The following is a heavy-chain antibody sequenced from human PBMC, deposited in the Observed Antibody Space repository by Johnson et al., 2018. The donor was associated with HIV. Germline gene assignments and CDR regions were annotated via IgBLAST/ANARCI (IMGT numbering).Heavy chain of an antibody. V-gene: IGHV3-9*01. CDR2: ISWNSGSI. D-gene: IGHD3-10*01. Sequence: VESGGGLVQPGRSLRLSCAASGFTFDDYAMHWVRQAPGKGLEWVSGISWNSGSIGYADSVKGRFTISRDNAKNSLYLQMNSLRAEDTALYYCAKEAAMVQGGAVDIWGQGTMVTVSS. CDR3: AKEAAMVQGGAVDI. J-gene: IGHJ3*02. CDR1: GFTFDDYA.